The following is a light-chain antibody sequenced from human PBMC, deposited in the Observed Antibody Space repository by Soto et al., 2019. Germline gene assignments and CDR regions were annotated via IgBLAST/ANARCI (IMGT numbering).Light chain of an antibody. J-gene: IGLJ1*01. CDR2: DVS. Sequence: QSALTQPASVSGSPGQSITISCTGTSSDIGGYDYVSWYQQYPGKAPKLMIYDVSNRPSGVSDRFSGSKSANTASLTNSGLQAEDEADYYCNSYTTSSSLYVFGTGTKLTVL. V-gene: IGLV2-14*01. CDR1: SSDIGGYDY. CDR3: NSYTTSSSLYV.